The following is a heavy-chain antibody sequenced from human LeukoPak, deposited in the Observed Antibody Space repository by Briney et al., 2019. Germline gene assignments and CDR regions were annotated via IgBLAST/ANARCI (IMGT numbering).Heavy chain of an antibody. CDR2: IYTSGST. CDR1: GGSISIYY. CDR3: ARGYGIAVAGYFDY. D-gene: IGHD6-19*01. Sequence: SETLSLTCTVSGGSISIYYWSCIRQPAGKGLEWIGRIYTSGSTNYNPSLQSRVTMSVDTSKYQFALKLSSVTAADTAVYYCARGYGIAVAGYFDYWGQGTLVTVSS. J-gene: IGHJ4*02. V-gene: IGHV4-4*07.